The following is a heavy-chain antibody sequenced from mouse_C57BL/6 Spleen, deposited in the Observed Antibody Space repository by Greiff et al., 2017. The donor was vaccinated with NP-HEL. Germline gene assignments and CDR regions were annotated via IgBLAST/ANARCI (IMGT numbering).Heavy chain of an antibody. Sequence: QVQLQQPGAELVKPGASVKLSCKASGYTFTSYWMHWVKQRPGQGLEWIGDIYPGSGSTNYNEKLKSKVTLTVDTSSSKAYMQLSSLTSEDSAVYYCARWNYYGSSYWYFDVWGTGTTVTVSS. J-gene: IGHJ1*03. CDR2: IYPGSGST. CDR3: ARWNYYGSSYWYFDV. D-gene: IGHD1-1*01. V-gene: IGHV1-55*01. CDR1: GYTFTSYW.